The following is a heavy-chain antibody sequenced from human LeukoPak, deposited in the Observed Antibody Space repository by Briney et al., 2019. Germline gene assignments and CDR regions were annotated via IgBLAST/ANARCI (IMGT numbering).Heavy chain of an antibody. D-gene: IGHD6-13*01. CDR2: IYYSGST. J-gene: IGHJ4*02. Sequence: PSETLSLTCTVSGGSISSYYWSWIRQPPGKGLEWIGYIYYSGSTNYNPSLKSRVTISVDTSKNQFSLKLSSVTAADTAVYYCAGSIAAATDYWGQGTLVTVSS. CDR3: AGSIAAATDY. V-gene: IGHV4-59*01. CDR1: GGSISSYY.